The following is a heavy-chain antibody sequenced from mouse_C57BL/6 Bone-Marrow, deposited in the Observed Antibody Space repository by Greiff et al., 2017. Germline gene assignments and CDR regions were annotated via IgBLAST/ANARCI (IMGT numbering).Heavy chain of an antibody. J-gene: IGHJ4*01. Sequence: EVKLVESEGGLVQPGSSMKLSCTASGFTFSDYYMAWVRQVPEKGLEWVANINYDGSSTYYLDSLKSRFIISRDNAKHILYLQMSSLKSEDTATYYCARGREDYAMDYWGQGTSVTVSS. CDR2: INYDGSST. CDR1: GFTFSDYY. D-gene: IGHD3-1*01. CDR3: ARGREDYAMDY. V-gene: IGHV5-16*01.